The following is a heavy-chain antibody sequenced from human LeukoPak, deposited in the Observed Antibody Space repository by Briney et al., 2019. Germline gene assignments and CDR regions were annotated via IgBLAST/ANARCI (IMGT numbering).Heavy chain of an antibody. D-gene: IGHD6-19*01. V-gene: IGHV1-2*04. CDR2: MNPNSGGT. CDR1: GYTFTDYY. Sequence: ASVKVSCKASGYTFTDYYIQWMRQAPGQGLERMNPNSGGTDSPQKFRGWVTLTRDTSVSTAYMELSRLRSDDTAMYYCARGSGWYYYGMDVWGQGTTVTVSS. J-gene: IGHJ6*02. CDR3: ARGSGWYYYGMDV.